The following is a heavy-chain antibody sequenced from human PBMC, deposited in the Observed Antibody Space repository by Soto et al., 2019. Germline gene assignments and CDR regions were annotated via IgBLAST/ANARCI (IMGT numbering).Heavy chain of an antibody. CDR1: GFTFSRYS. Sequence: EVQLVESGGGLVQPGGSLRLSFAASGFTFSRYSMNWVRQAPGKGLEWVSYISSSSSTIYYADSVKGRFTISRDNATNSLYLQMNSLRDEDTAVYYCARDFEDYDILTGYLYYFDYWGQGTLVTVSS. V-gene: IGHV3-48*02. J-gene: IGHJ4*02. CDR3: ARDFEDYDILTGYLYYFDY. CDR2: ISSSSSTI. D-gene: IGHD3-9*01.